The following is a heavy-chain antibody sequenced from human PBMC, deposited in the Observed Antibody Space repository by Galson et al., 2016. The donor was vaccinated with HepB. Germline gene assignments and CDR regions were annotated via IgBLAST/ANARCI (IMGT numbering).Heavy chain of an antibody. J-gene: IGHJ4*02. V-gene: IGHV3-73*01. CDR2: IRDIGNSYAT. CDR1: GFTFSESG. D-gene: IGHD1-1*01. Sequence: SLRLSCAASGFTFSESGIHWVRQASGKGLEWIGRIRDIGNSYATAYAASVEGRFTISRDDSTNTAYLRMNSLKTEDTAVYYCARFRPLTSHYGNTEQLEHWGQGTLVTVSS. CDR3: ARFRPLTSHYGNTEQLEH.